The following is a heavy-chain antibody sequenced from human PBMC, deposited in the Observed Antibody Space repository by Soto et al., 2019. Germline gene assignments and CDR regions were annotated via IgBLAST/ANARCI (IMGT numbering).Heavy chain of an antibody. CDR2: ISGSGGST. D-gene: IGHD4-17*01. J-gene: IGHJ2*01. Sequence: LRLSCAASGFAFSSYAMSWVRQAPGKGLEWVSAISGSGGSTYYADSVKGRFTISRDNSKNTLYLQMNSLRAEDTAVYYCAKDYGDYGWYFDLWGRGTLVTVSS. CDR1: GFAFSSYA. CDR3: AKDYGDYGWYFDL. V-gene: IGHV3-23*01.